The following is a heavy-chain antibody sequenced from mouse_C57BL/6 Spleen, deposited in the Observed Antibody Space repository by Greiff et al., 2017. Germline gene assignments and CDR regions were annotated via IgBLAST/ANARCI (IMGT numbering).Heavy chain of an antibody. J-gene: IGHJ4*01. D-gene: IGHD2-4*01. CDR2: IDPSDSYT. CDR3: ARLGDYDGYYAMDY. CDR1: GYTFTSYW. Sequence: QVQLQQSGAELVMPGASVKLSCKASGYTFTSYWMHWVKQRPGQGLEWIGEIDPSDSYTNYNQKFKGKSTLTVDKSSSTAYMQLSSLTSEDSAVYYCARLGDYDGYYAMDYWGQGTSVTVSS. V-gene: IGHV1-69*01.